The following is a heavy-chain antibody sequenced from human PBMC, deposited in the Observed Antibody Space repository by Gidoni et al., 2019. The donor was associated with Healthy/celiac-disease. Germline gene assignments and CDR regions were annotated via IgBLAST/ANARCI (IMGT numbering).Heavy chain of an antibody. J-gene: IGHJ4*02. CDR2: IYYSGST. Sequence: QVQLQESGPGLVKPSQTLSLTCTVSGGSISSGDYYWSWIRQPPGKGLEWIGYIYYSGSTYYNPSLKSRVTISVDTSKNQFSLKLSSVTAADTAVYDCARAWFGEDPAYYFDYWGQGTLVTVSS. CDR1: GGSISSGDYY. V-gene: IGHV4-30-4*01. CDR3: ARAWFGEDPAYYFDY. D-gene: IGHD3-10*01.